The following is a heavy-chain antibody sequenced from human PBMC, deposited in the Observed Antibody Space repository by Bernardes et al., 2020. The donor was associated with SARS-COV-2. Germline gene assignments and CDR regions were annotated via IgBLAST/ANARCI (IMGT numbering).Heavy chain of an antibody. J-gene: IGHJ6*02. CDR2: IFPADSDT. Sequence: GASLKISCKGSGYDFPPYWIAWVRPIPGKGLEWMGVIFPADSDTKYSPSFQGQVTISADKSTSTAYLQWSSLKASDSAMYYCARQWVGATYYGLDVWGQGTTVTVSS. D-gene: IGHD1-26*01. CDR1: GYDFPPYW. CDR3: ARQWVGATYYGLDV. V-gene: IGHV5-51*01.